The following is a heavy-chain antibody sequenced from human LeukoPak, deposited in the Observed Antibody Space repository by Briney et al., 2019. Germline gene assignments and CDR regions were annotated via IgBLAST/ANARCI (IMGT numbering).Heavy chain of an antibody. CDR2: IYPGDSDT. D-gene: IGHD1-26*01. CDR3: ARHQIVGATRSPFDY. CDR1: GYSFATYW. J-gene: IGHJ4*02. Sequence: GESLKISCKGSGYSFATYWIGWVRQTPGKGLQWMRIIYPGDSDTRYSPSFQGQVTISADKSINTAYLQWSSLKASDTAMYYCARHQIVGATRSPFDYWGQGTLVTVSS. V-gene: IGHV5-51*01.